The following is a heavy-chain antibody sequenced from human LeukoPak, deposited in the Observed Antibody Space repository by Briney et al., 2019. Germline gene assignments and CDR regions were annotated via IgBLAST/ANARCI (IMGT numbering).Heavy chain of an antibody. CDR1: GGSFSGYY. J-gene: IGHJ4*02. CDR2: INHSGST. V-gene: IGHV4-34*01. Sequence: SETLSLTCAVYGGSFSGYYWSWIRQPPGKGLEWIGEINHSGSTNYNPSLKSRVTISVDTSKNQFSLKLSSVTAADTAVYYCARDQGYYDSSGYYSIFDYWGQGTLVTVSS. D-gene: IGHD3-22*01. CDR3: ARDQGYYDSSGYYSIFDY.